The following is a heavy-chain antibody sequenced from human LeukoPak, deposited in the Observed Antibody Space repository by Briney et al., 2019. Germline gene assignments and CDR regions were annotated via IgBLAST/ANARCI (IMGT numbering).Heavy chain of an antibody. V-gene: IGHV4-4*02. CDR2: IYHSGST. CDR3: ARVAFYYDSAGYVAPDAFDI. D-gene: IGHD3-22*01. Sequence: SETLSLTCTVSDGSISSFNWWSWVRQPPGKGLEWIGEIYHSGSTNYNPSLKSRVTISVDKSKNQFSLKLNSVTAADTAVYYCARVAFYYDSAGYVAPDAFDIWGQGTMVTVSS. CDR1: DGSISSFNW. J-gene: IGHJ3*02.